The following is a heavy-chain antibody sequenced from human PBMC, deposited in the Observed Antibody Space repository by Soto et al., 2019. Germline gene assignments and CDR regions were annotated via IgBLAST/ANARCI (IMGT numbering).Heavy chain of an antibody. CDR3: ASVETQRYYYGMDV. D-gene: IGHD2-15*01. J-gene: IGHJ6*02. V-gene: IGHV1-69*13. Sequence: ASVKVSCKASGGTFSSYAISWVRQAPGQGLEWKGGIIPIFRTADYAQKYQGRVTITADESTSTAYMELSSLSSEDTSVYYCASVETQRYYYGMDVWGQGTTVTVSS. CDR2: IIPIFRTA. CDR1: GGTFSSYA.